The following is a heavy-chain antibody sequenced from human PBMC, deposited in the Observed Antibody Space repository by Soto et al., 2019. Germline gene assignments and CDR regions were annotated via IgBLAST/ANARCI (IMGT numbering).Heavy chain of an antibody. J-gene: IGHJ4*02. Sequence: EVQILESGGGLVQPGGSLRLSCAASGFTFSMSAMSWVRQAPGKGLEWVSTTGLNGRTTYYADSVKGRFTVSRDNSENGRDRQMNGLRAEDTAVYYCATVHGTSRSFDYWGQGTLVTVSS. V-gene: IGHV3-23*01. CDR1: GFTFSMSA. CDR2: TGLNGRTT. CDR3: ATVHGTSRSFDY. D-gene: IGHD6-13*01.